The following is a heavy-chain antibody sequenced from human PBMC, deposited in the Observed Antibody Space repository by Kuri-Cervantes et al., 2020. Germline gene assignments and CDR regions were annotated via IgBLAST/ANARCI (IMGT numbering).Heavy chain of an antibody. V-gene: IGHV3-9*01. Sequence: GGSLRLSCAASGFTFDDYAMHWVRQAPGKGLEWVSGISWNSGSIGYADSVKGRFTISRDNAKNSLYLQMNSLRAEDTALYYCANGGAYWGQGTLVTVSS. D-gene: IGHD3-3*01. CDR2: ISWNSGSI. CDR1: GFTFDDYA. CDR3: ANGGAY. J-gene: IGHJ4*02.